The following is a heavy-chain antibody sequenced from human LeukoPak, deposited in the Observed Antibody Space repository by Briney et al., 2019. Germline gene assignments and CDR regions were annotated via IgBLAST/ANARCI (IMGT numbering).Heavy chain of an antibody. CDR1: GGSVSSGSYY. D-gene: IGHD3-22*01. Sequence: PSETLSLTCTVSGGSVSSGSYYWSWIRQPPGKGLEWIGYMYYSGSTSYNPSLKSRVTISVDTSKNQFSLKLSSVAAADTAVYYCARDFYYDSSGHYDALDIWGQGTMVTVSS. J-gene: IGHJ3*02. CDR2: MYYSGST. V-gene: IGHV4-61*01. CDR3: ARDFYYDSSGHYDALDI.